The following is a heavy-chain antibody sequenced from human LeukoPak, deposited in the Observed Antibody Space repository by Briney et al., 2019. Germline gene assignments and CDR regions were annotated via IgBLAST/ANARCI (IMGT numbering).Heavy chain of an antibody. CDR3: ARDTRYCSGGSCDGDY. D-gene: IGHD2-15*01. CDR1: GYTFTGYY. Sequence: ASVKVSCKASGYTFTGYYMHWVRQAPGQGLEWMGRINPNSGGTNYAQKFQGRVTMTRDTSISTAYMELSRLRSDDTAVYYCARDTRYCSGGSCDGDYWGQGTLVTVSS. CDR2: INPNSGGT. V-gene: IGHV1-2*06. J-gene: IGHJ4*02.